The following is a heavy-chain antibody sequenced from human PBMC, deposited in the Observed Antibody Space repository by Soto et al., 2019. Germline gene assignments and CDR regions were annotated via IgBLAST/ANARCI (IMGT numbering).Heavy chain of an antibody. J-gene: IGHJ6*02. D-gene: IGHD4-4*01. Sequence: VPLVESGGGVVQPGRSLRLSCAASGFTFSSYGMHWVRQAPGKGLEWVAVISYDGSNKYYADSVKGRFTISRDNSKNTLYLQMNSLRAEDTAVYYCAKVKRGNSPYYYYYYGMDVWGQGTTVTVSS. V-gene: IGHV3-30*18. CDR2: ISYDGSNK. CDR1: GFTFSSYG. CDR3: AKVKRGNSPYYYYYYGMDV.